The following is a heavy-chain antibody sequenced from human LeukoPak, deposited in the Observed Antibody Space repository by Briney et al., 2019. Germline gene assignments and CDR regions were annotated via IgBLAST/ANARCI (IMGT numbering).Heavy chain of an antibody. J-gene: IGHJ4*02. CDR1: GGSFSGYY. CDR2: IYHSGST. CDR3: ARDREYNYGADY. V-gene: IGHV4-59*01. D-gene: IGHD4/OR15-4a*01. Sequence: PSETLSLTCAVYGGSFSGYYWSWIRQPPGKGLEWIGHIYHSGSTNYNPSLKSRVTISLDTSKNQFSLTLSSVTAADTAVYYCARDREYNYGADYWGQGTLVIVSS.